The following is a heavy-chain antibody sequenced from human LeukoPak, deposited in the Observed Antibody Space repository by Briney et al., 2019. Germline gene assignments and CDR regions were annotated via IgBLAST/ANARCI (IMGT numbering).Heavy chain of an antibody. D-gene: IGHD5-18*01. Sequence: DSVKGRFTIPRDNAKNSLYLQVNSLRAEDTAMYYCARFLNSYTYADYWGQGTLVTVSS. V-gene: IGHV3-11*06. CDR3: ARFLNSYTYADY. J-gene: IGHJ4*02.